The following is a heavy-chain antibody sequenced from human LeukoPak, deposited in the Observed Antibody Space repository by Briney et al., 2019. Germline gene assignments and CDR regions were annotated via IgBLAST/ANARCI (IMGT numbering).Heavy chain of an antibody. J-gene: IGHJ4*02. V-gene: IGHV1-46*01. Sequence: ASVKVSFTASGYTFTSYYMHWVRQAPGQEGEWMGLINPSGGSTSYAQKFQGRVTMTRDTSTSTVYMELSSLRSEDTAVYYCARGGYYGSGSYYPFDYWGQGTLVTVSS. CDR2: INPSGGST. CDR1: GYTFTSYY. D-gene: IGHD3-10*01. CDR3: ARGGYYGSGSYYPFDY.